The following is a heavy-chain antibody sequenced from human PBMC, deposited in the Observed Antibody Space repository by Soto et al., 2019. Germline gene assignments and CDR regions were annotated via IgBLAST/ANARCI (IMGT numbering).Heavy chain of an antibody. J-gene: IGHJ3*02. V-gene: IGHV3-9*01. CDR3: XKDQSSGYGFDWDAFDI. CDR2: ISWNSGSI. D-gene: IGHD5-12*01. Sequence: PGGSLRLSCAASGFTFDDYAMHWVRQAPGKGLEWVSGISWNSGSIGYADSVKGRFTISRDNAKNSLYLQMNSLRAEDTALYYCXKDQSSGYGFDWDAFDIWGQGTMVTVSS. CDR1: GFTFDDYA.